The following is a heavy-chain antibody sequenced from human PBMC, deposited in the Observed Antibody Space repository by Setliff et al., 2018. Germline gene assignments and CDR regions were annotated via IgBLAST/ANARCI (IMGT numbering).Heavy chain of an antibody. D-gene: IGHD5-12*01. V-gene: IGHV1-18*01. CDR1: GYNFITFG. Sequence: ASVKVSCKTSGYNFITFGVSWVRQAPGQGLEWMGWISPYNGNTNYAQRFQGRVTMTSDTSTTTVYMELTSLESDDTAVYYCVRGPGPSVVVAMPFDRWGQGTLVTVS. CDR3: VRGPGPSVVVAMPFDR. J-gene: IGHJ4*02. CDR2: ISPYNGNT.